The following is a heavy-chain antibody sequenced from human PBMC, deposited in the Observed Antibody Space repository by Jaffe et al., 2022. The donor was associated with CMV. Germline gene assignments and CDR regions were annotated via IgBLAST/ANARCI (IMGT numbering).Heavy chain of an antibody. J-gene: IGHJ5*01. D-gene: IGHD4-17*01. CDR2: IWNDGSNT. CDR3: ARDCNKVTTPTAWFDS. CDR1: GFTFGSYG. Sequence: QVQLVESGGGVVQPGRSLRLSCAASGFTFGSYGMHWVRQAPGKGLEWVAVIWNDGSNTYYGDSVKGRFTISRDNSKNTLYLQMNSLRVEDTAVYYCARDCNKVTTPTAWFDSWGQGTLVTVSS. V-gene: IGHV3-33*08.